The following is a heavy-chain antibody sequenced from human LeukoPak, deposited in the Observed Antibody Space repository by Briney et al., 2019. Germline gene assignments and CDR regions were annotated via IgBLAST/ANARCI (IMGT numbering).Heavy chain of an antibody. D-gene: IGHD3-10*01. J-gene: IGHJ4*02. CDR2: ISSSSSYI. V-gene: IGHV3-21*04. Sequence: PGGSLRLSCAASGFTFSSYAMSWVRQAPGKGLEWVSSISSSSSYIYYADSVKGRFTISRDNAKNSLYLQMNSLRAEDTAVYYCARGFTYYYGSGSYPLDYWGQGTLVTVSS. CDR3: ARGFTYYYGSGSYPLDY. CDR1: GFTFSSYA.